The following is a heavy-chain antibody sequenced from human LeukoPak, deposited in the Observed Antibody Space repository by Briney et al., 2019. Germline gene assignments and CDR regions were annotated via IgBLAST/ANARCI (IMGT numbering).Heavy chain of an antibody. Sequence: SVKVSCKASGGTFSSYAISRVRQAPGQGLEWMGGIIPIFGTANYAQKFQGRVTITTDESTSTAYMELSSLRSEDTAVYYCARESTVTYGLYYYMDVWGKGTTVTVSS. J-gene: IGHJ6*03. D-gene: IGHD4-11*01. CDR1: GGTFSSYA. CDR3: ARESTVTYGLYYYMDV. CDR2: IIPIFGTA. V-gene: IGHV1-69*05.